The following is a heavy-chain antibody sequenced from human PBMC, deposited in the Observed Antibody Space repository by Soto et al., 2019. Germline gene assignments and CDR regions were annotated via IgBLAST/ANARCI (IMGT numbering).Heavy chain of an antibody. CDR3: ARKGSSSWYNAFDI. D-gene: IGHD6-13*01. Sequence: ASVKVSCKASGYIFTNYYIHWVRQAPGQGLEWMGIINPNGGSTSYAQKFEGRVTMTTDTSTSTVLMELSSLRSEDTAVYYCARKGSSSWYNAFDIWGQGIMVTVSS. CDR1: GYIFTNYY. J-gene: IGHJ3*02. CDR2: INPNGGST. V-gene: IGHV1-46*01.